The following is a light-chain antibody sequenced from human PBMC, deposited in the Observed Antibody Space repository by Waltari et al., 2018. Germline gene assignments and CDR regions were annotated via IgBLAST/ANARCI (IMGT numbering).Light chain of an antibody. CDR2: GAS. V-gene: IGKV3-11*01. CDR3: YQRSDWPYT. J-gene: IGKJ2*01. CDR1: QSIGSD. Sequence: DIVLTQSPATQSLSPGERATLSCRARQSIGSDLAWYEHKPGQVPSVLIYGASNRASGTPAVFSVKESETDFYLSICSLEPEDFAIYYWYQRSDWPYTFGQGTKLKIK.